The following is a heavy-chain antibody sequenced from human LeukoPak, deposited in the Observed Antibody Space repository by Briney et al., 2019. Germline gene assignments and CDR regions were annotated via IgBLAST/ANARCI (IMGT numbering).Heavy chain of an antibody. CDR1: GGSISSYC. Sequence: SETLSLTCTVAGGSISSYCWAWIRQPPGKGLEWIGTIYHSGSTYYNPSLKGRVTISLDTTTTQLSLNLTSLTAADPAVYYCARDRKYYYHMDVWGKGTTVTVSS. CDR2: IYHSGST. D-gene: IGHD1-14*01. CDR3: ARDRKYYYHMDV. J-gene: IGHJ6*03. V-gene: IGHV4-59*12.